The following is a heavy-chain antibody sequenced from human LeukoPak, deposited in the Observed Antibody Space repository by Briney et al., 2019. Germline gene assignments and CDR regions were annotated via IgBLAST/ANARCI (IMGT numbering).Heavy chain of an antibody. CDR2: ISGSTTFI. V-gene: IGHV3-11*01. D-gene: IGHD5-24*01. Sequence: PGGSLRLSCAASGFTFSDYYMNWVRQAPGKGLEWVSYISGSTTFIYYADSVKGRFTISRDNAKNSLYLQMNSLRADDTAVYYCAREMASYGMDVWGRGTTVTVSS. J-gene: IGHJ6*02. CDR3: AREMASYGMDV. CDR1: GFTFSDYY.